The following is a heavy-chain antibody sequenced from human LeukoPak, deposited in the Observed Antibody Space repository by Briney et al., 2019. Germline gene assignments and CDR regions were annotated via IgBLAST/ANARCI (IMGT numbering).Heavy chain of an antibody. V-gene: IGHV4-59*01. CDR2: IYYSGST. CDR3: ARANVDTAMAKAYDAFDI. Sequence: GSLRLSCAASGFTFSSYAMSWVRQALGKGLEWIGYIYYSGSTNYNPSLKSRVTISVDTSKNQFSLKLSSVTAADTAVYYCARANVDTAMAKAYDAFDIWGQGTMVTVSS. D-gene: IGHD5-18*01. CDR1: GFTFSSYA. J-gene: IGHJ3*02.